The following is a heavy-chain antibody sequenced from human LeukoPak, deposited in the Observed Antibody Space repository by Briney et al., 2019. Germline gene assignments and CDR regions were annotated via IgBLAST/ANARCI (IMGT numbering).Heavy chain of an antibody. Sequence: GGSLRLSCAASGFTFSSYGMSWVRQAPGKGLEWVSAISGSGGSTYYADSVKGRFTISRDNAKNSLYLQMNSLRAEDTAVYYCARVGIGRHYVWGSYRYPFDYWGQGTLVTVSS. CDR1: GFTFSSYG. J-gene: IGHJ4*02. D-gene: IGHD3-16*02. CDR2: ISGSGGST. CDR3: ARVGIGRHYVWGSYRYPFDY. V-gene: IGHV3-23*01.